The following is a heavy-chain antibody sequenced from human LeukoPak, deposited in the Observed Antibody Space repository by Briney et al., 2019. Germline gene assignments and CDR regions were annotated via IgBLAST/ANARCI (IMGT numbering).Heavy chain of an antibody. CDR2: IWYDGSNK. Sequence: GGSLRLSCAASGFTFSSYGMHWVRQAPGKGLEWVAVIWYDGSNKYYADSVKGRFTISRDNSKNTLYLQMNSLRAEDTAVYYCARDSSSSWYWGDYWGQGTLVTDSS. D-gene: IGHD6-13*01. V-gene: IGHV3-33*01. CDR3: ARDSSSSWYWGDY. J-gene: IGHJ4*02. CDR1: GFTFSSYG.